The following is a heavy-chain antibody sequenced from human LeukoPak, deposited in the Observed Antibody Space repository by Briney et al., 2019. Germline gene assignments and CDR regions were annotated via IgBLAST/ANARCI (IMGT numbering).Heavy chain of an antibody. V-gene: IGHV4-61*02. D-gene: IGHD3-22*01. CDR1: GGSISSGSYY. CDR2: IYTSGST. J-gene: IGHJ4*02. Sequence: SETLSLTCTVSGGSISSGSYYWSWIRQPAGKGLEWIGRIYTSGSTNYNPSLKSRVTISVDTSKNQFSLKLSSVTAADTAVYYCASSSGLGYWGQGTLVTVSS. CDR3: ASSSGLGY.